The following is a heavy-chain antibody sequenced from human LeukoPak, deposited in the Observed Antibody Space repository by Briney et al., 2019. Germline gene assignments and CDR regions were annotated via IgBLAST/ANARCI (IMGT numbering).Heavy chain of an antibody. J-gene: IGHJ4*02. D-gene: IGHD5-24*01. Sequence: GRSLRLSCAASGFTLSSYGIHWVRQAPGEGLEWVAVIWYDGSNKYYADSVKGRFTISRDNSKNTLYLQMNSLRAEDTAVYYCARDFRDGYTSYFDYWGQGTLVTVSS. CDR3: ARDFRDGYTSYFDY. V-gene: IGHV3-33*01. CDR1: GFTLSSYG. CDR2: IWYDGSNK.